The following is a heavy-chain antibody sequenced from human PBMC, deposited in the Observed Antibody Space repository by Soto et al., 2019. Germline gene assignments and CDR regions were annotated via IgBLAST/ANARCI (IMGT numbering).Heavy chain of an antibody. Sequence: NPGGSLRLSCAASGFTFSDYYMSWIRQAPGKGLEWVSVITNNGSTKYYADSVKGRFTISRDNAKNSLYLQMNSLRAEDTAVYYCAKDTDIVGPFYGMDVWGQGTTVTVSS. CDR2: ITNNGSTK. J-gene: IGHJ6*02. CDR3: AKDTDIVGPFYGMDV. V-gene: IGHV3-11*04. D-gene: IGHD5-12*01. CDR1: GFTFSDYY.